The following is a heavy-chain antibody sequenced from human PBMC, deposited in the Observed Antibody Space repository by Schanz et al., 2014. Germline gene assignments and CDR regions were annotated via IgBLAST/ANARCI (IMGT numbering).Heavy chain of an antibody. V-gene: IGHV3-66*02. Sequence: EVQLVESGGGLVQPGGSLRLSCAASGFTFSSYWMSWVRQAPGEGLEWVSVIYSDGRTYYGDSVKGRFIISRDNSKNTVYLQMNSLRSEDTAVYYCTRDRGALINHNDALDLWGQGTMVSVSS. CDR1: GFTFSSYW. CDR2: IYSDGRT. D-gene: IGHD3-16*01. CDR3: TRDRGALINHNDALDL. J-gene: IGHJ3*01.